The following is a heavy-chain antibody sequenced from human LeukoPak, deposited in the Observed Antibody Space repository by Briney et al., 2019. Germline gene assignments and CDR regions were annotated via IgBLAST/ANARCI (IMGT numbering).Heavy chain of an antibody. CDR3: ARESYDSSGYYWFDP. CDR2: IYYSGST. V-gene: IGHV4-31*03. J-gene: IGHJ5*02. Sequence: SQTLSLTCTVSGGSISSGGYYWSWIRQHPGKGLEWIGYIYYSGSTYYSPSLKSRVTISVDTSKNQFSLKLSSVTAADTAVYYCARESYDSSGYYWFDPWGQGTLVTVSS. D-gene: IGHD3-22*01. CDR1: GGSISSGGYY.